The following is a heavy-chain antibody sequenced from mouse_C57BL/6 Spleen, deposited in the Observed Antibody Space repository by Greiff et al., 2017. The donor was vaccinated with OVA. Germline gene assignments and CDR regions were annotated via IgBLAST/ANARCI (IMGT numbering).Heavy chain of an antibody. V-gene: IGHV5-17*01. D-gene: IGHD1-1*01. Sequence: EVQRVESGGGLVKPGGSLKLSCAASGFTFSAYGMHWVRQAPEKGLEWVAYISSGRSTIYYADTVKGRFTISRGNAKNTLFLQMTSLRSEDTAMYYCARDNYYGSSDRFAYWGQGTLVTVSA. CDR1: GFTFSAYG. CDR2: ISSGRSTI. CDR3: ARDNYYGSSDRFAY. J-gene: IGHJ3*01.